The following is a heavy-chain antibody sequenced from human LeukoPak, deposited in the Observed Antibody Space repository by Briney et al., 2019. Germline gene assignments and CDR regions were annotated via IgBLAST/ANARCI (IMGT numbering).Heavy chain of an antibody. Sequence: SETLSLTCTVSGGSISTYYWSWFRQSPGKGLEWIGYVYFSGDTDYSPSLKSRVTISLDTSKNQFSLKLSSVTAADTAVYYCATENGFNDYWGQGTLVTVSS. CDR3: ATENGFNDY. D-gene: IGHD2-8*01. CDR1: GGSISTYY. J-gene: IGHJ4*02. V-gene: IGHV4-59*12. CDR2: VYFSGDT.